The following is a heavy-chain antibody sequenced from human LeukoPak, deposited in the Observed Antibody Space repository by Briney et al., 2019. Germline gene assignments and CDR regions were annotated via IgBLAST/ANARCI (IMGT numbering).Heavy chain of an antibody. Sequence: GGSLRLSCAASGFTFSSYAMSWVRQAPGKGLEWVSAISGSGGSTYYADSVEGRFTISRDNSKNTLYLQMNSLRAEDTAVYYCAKDHEQWLVRTEYMDVWGKGTTVTVSS. D-gene: IGHD6-19*01. J-gene: IGHJ6*03. CDR3: AKDHEQWLVRTEYMDV. V-gene: IGHV3-23*01. CDR1: GFTFSSYA. CDR2: ISGSGGST.